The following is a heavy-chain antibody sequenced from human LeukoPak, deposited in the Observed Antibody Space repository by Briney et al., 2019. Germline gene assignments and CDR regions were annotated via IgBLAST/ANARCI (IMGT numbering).Heavy chain of an antibody. J-gene: IGHJ4*02. CDR3: VVGHNYFDY. D-gene: IGHD2-15*01. CDR1: GGSISSYY. CDR2: IYYSGSI. V-gene: IGHV4-59*01. Sequence: SETLSLTCSVSGGSISSYYWSWIRQPPGKGLEWIGYIYYSGSINYNPSLKSRVTISVDTSKNQLSLKLCSVTAADTAVYYCVVGHNYFDYWGQGTLVTVSS.